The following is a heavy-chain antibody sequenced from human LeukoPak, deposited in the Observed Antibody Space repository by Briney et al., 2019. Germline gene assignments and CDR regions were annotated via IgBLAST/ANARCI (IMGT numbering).Heavy chain of an antibody. Sequence: GGSLRLSCAASGFTFNNYAVSWVRQAPGKGLEWVSTITGSGGSTYSADSVKGRLAISRDNSKNTLYLQMNSLRADDTALYYCARNQDSSWYYYYMDVWGKGATVTVSS. CDR2: ITGSGGST. V-gene: IGHV3-23*01. J-gene: IGHJ6*03. D-gene: IGHD6-13*01. CDR3: ARNQDSSWYYYYMDV. CDR1: GFTFNNYA.